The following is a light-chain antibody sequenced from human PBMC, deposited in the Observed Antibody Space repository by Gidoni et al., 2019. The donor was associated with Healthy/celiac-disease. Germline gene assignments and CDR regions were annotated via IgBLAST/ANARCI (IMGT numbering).Light chain of an antibody. CDR1: TSNIGAGYD. J-gene: IGLJ2*01. V-gene: IGLV1-40*01. Sequence: QSVLTPPPSVSRAPGQTVPISCTGSTSNIGAGYDVHWYQQLPGTAPKLLIYGNSNRPSGVPDRFSGSKSGTSASLAITGLQAEDEADYYCQSYDSSLSGDVVFGGGTKLTVL. CDR3: QSYDSSLSGDVV. CDR2: GNS.